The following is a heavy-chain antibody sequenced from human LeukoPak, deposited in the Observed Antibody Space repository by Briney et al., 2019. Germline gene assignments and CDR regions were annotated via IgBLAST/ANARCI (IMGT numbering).Heavy chain of an antibody. Sequence: GGSLRLSCTASGFTFNNYWMHWVRQAPGKGPVWVSRINTDGSSTSYADSVKGRFTISRDNAKDTLYLQMNSLRAEDTAVYYCARALAVTGTGGFDPWGQGTLVTVSS. J-gene: IGHJ5*02. CDR1: GFTFNNYW. CDR3: ARALAVTGTGGFDP. D-gene: IGHD6-19*01. CDR2: INTDGSST. V-gene: IGHV3-74*01.